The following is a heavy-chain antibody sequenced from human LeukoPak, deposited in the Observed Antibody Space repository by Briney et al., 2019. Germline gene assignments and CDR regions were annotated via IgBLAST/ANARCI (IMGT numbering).Heavy chain of an antibody. J-gene: IGHJ4*02. D-gene: IGHD6-13*01. Sequence: GGSLRLSCAASGFTVSSNYMSWVRQAPGKGLEWVSVFGGGGGTTYYADSVKGRFTVSRDNSKNMLYLQMNSLRAEDTAVYYCAKEGRQSKPPSLWQGSSWPYFDYWGQGTLVTVSS. CDR3: AKEGRQSKPPSLWQGSSWPYFDY. V-gene: IGHV3-23*01. CDR1: GFTVSSNY. CDR2: FGGGGGTT.